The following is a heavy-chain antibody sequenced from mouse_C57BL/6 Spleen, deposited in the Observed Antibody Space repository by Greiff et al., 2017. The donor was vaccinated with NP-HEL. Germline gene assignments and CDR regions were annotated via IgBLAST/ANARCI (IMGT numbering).Heavy chain of an antibody. CDR2: ISSGGSYT. CDR1: GFTFSSYG. Sequence: EVMLVESGGDLVKPGGSLKLSCAASGFTFSSYGMSWVRQTPDKRLEWVATISSGGSYTYYPDSVKGRFTISRDNAKNTLYLQMSSLKSEDTAMYYCARPYGSSSYYAMDYWGQGTSVTVSS. CDR3: ARPYGSSSYYAMDY. J-gene: IGHJ4*01. V-gene: IGHV5-6*01. D-gene: IGHD1-1*01.